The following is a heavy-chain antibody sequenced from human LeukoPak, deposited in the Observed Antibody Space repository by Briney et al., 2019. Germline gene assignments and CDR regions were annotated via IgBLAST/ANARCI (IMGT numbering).Heavy chain of an antibody. CDR2: IWYDGSNK. J-gene: IGHJ4*02. CDR3: ARDISSNSGLLGY. D-gene: IGHD4-11*01. Sequence: GGSLRLSCAASGITFRSYGMHWVRQAPGKGLEWVAVIWYDGSNKYYADSVKGRFTISRDNSKNTLYLQMNSLRAEDTAVYYCARDISSNSGLLGYWGQGTLVTVSS. CDR1: GITFRSYG. V-gene: IGHV3-33*08.